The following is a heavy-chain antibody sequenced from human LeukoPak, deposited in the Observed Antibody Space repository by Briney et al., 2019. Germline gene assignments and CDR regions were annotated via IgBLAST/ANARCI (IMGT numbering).Heavy chain of an antibody. J-gene: IGHJ4*02. CDR1: GFTFSSYS. CDR2: ISSSSSTI. V-gene: IGHV3-48*01. D-gene: IGHD1-26*01. Sequence: GGSLRLSCAASGFTFSSYSMNWVRRAPGKGLEWVSYISSSSSTIYYADSVKGRFTISRDNAKNSLYLQMNSLRAEDTAVYYCARSRAGSYFDYWGQGTLVTVSS. CDR3: ARSRAGSYFDY.